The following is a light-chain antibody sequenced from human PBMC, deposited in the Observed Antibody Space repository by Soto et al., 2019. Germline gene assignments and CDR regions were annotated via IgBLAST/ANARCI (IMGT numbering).Light chain of an antibody. Sequence: IQMTQSPSSLSASVEDRVTITCRASQGIRNDLAWYQQKPGKAPKLLIYEASTLQSGVPSRFSGSYSGTDFTLTIGSLQPEDFATYYCLQDFKYPRTFGQGTKVDIK. J-gene: IGKJ1*01. CDR1: QGIRND. V-gene: IGKV1-6*01. CDR2: EAS. CDR3: LQDFKYPRT.